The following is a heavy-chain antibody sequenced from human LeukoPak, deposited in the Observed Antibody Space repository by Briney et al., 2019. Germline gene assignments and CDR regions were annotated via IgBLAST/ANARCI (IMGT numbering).Heavy chain of an antibody. CDR1: GGTFSNFA. D-gene: IGHD6-13*01. Sequence: ASVKVSCKAPGGTFSNFAFTWVRQAPGQGLEWMGGISAYNGNTNYAQKLQGRVTMTTDTSTSTAYMELRSLRSDDTAVYYCARLGAAPRAFDIWGQGTMVTVSS. CDR2: ISAYNGNT. V-gene: IGHV1-18*01. CDR3: ARLGAAPRAFDI. J-gene: IGHJ3*02.